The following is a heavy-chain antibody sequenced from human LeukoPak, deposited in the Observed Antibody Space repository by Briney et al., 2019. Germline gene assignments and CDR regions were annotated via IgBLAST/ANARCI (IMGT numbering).Heavy chain of an antibody. Sequence: QLGGSLRLSCAASGFTFSGYPIHWVRQAPGKGLEWVAVISYDGSNKYYADSVKGRFTISRDNSKNTLYLQMNSLRAEDTAVYYCARDRVVGATRGVREFGYWGQGTLVTVSS. V-gene: IGHV3-30-3*01. D-gene: IGHD1-26*01. CDR3: ARDRVVGATRGVREFGY. J-gene: IGHJ4*02. CDR2: ISYDGSNK. CDR1: GFTFSGYP.